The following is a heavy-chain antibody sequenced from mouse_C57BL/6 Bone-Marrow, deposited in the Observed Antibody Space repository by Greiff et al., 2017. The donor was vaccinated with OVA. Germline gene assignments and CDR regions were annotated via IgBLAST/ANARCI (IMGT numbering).Heavy chain of an antibody. J-gene: IGHJ1*03. V-gene: IGHV2-2*01. Sequence: VKVVESGPGLVQPSQSLSITCTVSGFSLTSYGVHWVRQSPGKGLEWLGVIWSGGSTDYNAAFISRLSISKDNSKSQVFFKMNSLQADDTAIYYCARNSLYYGSSYWYFDVWGTGTTVTVSS. CDR2: IWSGGST. CDR1: GFSLTSYG. D-gene: IGHD1-1*01. CDR3: ARNSLYYGSSYWYFDV.